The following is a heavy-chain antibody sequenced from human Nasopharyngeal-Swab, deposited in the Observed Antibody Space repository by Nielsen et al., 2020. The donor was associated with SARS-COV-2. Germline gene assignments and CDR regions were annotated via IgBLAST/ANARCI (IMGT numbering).Heavy chain of an antibody. J-gene: IGHJ6*02. D-gene: IGHD6-19*01. CDR3: ARVGIAVAGHGGLYYYYGMDV. Sequence: ASVKVSCKASGYTFTSYGISWVRQAPGQGLEWMGWISAYNGNTNYAQKLQGRVTMTTDTSTSTAYMELRSLRSDDTAVYYCARVGIAVAGHGGLYYYYGMDVWSQGTTVTVSS. V-gene: IGHV1-18*04. CDR2: ISAYNGNT. CDR1: GYTFTSYG.